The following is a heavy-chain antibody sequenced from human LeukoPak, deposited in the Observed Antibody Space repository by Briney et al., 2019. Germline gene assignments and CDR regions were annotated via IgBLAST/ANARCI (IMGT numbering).Heavy chain of an antibody. D-gene: IGHD3-10*01. CDR2: ISSDGSST. V-gene: IGHV3-74*01. Sequence: GGSLRLSCAASAFTFSNYWMHWVRQAPGKGLVWVSRISSDGSSTSYADSVKGRFTISRDNAKNTLYLQMNSLRAEDTAVYYCVGTAPSAYGLLFDYWGQGTLVTVSS. CDR1: AFTFSNYW. CDR3: VGTAPSAYGLLFDY. J-gene: IGHJ4*02.